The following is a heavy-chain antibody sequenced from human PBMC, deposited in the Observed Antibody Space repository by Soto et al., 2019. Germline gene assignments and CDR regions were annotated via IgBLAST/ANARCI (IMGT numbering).Heavy chain of an antibody. Sequence: QVQLVESGGGVVQPGRSLRLSCAASGFTFSSYGMHWVRQAPGKGLEWVAVIWYDGSNKYYADSVKGRFTISRDNSKNTLYLQMNSLRAEDTAVYYCARDLYCSGGSCYGPGPDYWGQGTLVTVSS. CDR1: GFTFSSYG. CDR3: ARDLYCSGGSCYGPGPDY. V-gene: IGHV3-33*01. D-gene: IGHD2-15*01. CDR2: IWYDGSNK. J-gene: IGHJ4*02.